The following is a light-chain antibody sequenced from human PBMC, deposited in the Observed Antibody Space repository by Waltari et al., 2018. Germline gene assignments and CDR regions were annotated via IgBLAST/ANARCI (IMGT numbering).Light chain of an antibody. CDR2: WAS. Sequence: DIVLTQSPDSLPLSLGERATISCNSSQSVLYSSNDMNYFSWYQQKLGQPPKLLIYWASTRASGVSDRFSGGGSGTDFTLTITSVQADDVAIYYCQQYYSTPYTFGQGTKLEIK. CDR1: QSVLYSSNDMNY. V-gene: IGKV4-1*01. J-gene: IGKJ2*01. CDR3: QQYYSTPYT.